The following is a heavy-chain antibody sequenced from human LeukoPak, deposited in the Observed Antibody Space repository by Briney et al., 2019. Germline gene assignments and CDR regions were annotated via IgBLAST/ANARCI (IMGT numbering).Heavy chain of an antibody. Sequence: ASVKVSCKASGYTFTGYYMHWVRQARGQGLEWMGWINLNSGGTNYAQKFRGRVTMTRDMSISTAYMELSRLRSDDTAVYYCASSLSSSSRDYWGQGTLVTVSS. CDR1: GYTFTGYY. V-gene: IGHV1-2*02. CDR2: INLNSGGT. D-gene: IGHD6-6*01. CDR3: ASSLSSSSRDY. J-gene: IGHJ4*02.